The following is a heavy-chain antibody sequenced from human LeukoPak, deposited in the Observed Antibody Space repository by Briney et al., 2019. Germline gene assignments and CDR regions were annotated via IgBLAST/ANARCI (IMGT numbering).Heavy chain of an antibody. D-gene: IGHD6-19*01. V-gene: IGHV1-69*06. Sequence: SVKVSCKASGGTFSSYAISWVRQAPGQGLEWMGGIIPSLGTANYAQKFKGRVTITADKSTSTAYMELSSLRSEDTAVYYCARDRIAVAGRKYYYYYMDVWGKGTTVTVSS. J-gene: IGHJ6*03. CDR3: ARDRIAVAGRKYYYYYMDV. CDR2: IIPSLGTA. CDR1: GGTFSSYA.